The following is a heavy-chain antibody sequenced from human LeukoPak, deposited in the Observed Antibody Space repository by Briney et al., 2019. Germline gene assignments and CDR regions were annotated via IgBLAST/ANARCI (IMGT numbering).Heavy chain of an antibody. CDR2: INHSGST. V-gene: IGHV4-34*01. J-gene: IGHJ4*02. CDR3: ARDIVTMSGFDY. D-gene: IGHD4/OR15-4a*01. Sequence: SETLSLTCAVYGGSFSGYYWSWIRQPPGKGLEWIGEINHSGSTNYNPSLKSRVTISVDTSKNQFSLKLSSVTAADTAVYYCARDIVTMSGFDYWGQGTLVTVSS. CDR1: GGSFSGYY.